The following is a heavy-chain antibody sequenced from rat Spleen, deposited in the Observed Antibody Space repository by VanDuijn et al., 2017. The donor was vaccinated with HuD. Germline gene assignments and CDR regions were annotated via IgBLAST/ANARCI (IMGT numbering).Heavy chain of an antibody. D-gene: IGHD1-9*01. Sequence: EVQLQESGPGLVKPSQSLSLTCSVTGYSITSSYRWNWIRKFPGNKLEWMGYINSAGSTNYNPSLKSRISITRDTSKNQFFLQLNSVTTEDTATYYCARWGDYGYNYGFDYWGQGVMVTVSS. J-gene: IGHJ2*01. CDR2: INSAGST. CDR3: ARWGDYGYNYGFDY. CDR1: GYSITSSYR. V-gene: IGHV3-3*01.